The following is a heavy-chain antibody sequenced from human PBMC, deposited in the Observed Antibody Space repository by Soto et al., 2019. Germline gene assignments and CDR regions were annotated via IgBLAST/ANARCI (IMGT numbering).Heavy chain of an antibody. CDR1: GFTFSTYG. V-gene: IGHV3-30*18. D-gene: IGHD4-17*01. CDR2: ISYDGTNK. J-gene: IGHJ6*02. CDR3: AKDLQAYGDYDYYCYGLDV. Sequence: QVQLVESGGGVVPPATSLRLSCAASGFTFSTYGMHWVRQTPGKGLEWVALISYDGTNKYCADSVKGRFTISRDNSKNTLYLQMNSLSAEDTAVYYCAKDLQAYGDYDYYCYGLDVWGQGTTVSVSS.